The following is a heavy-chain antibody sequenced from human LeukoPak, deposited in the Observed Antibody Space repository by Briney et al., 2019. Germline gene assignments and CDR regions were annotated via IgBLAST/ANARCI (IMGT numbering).Heavy chain of an antibody. D-gene: IGHD3-16*01. V-gene: IGHV4-59*01. CDR1: GDSFSSYR. CDR3: ARVGRGDHTWGSYYCDH. Sequence: PSETLSLTCTVSGDSFSSYRWGWLRQSPGKGLEWIGYISPSGSTSYNPSLKSRVTFSVDTSKSQFSLRLTSVTAADTAVYYCARVGRGDHTWGSYYCDHWGQGTLVSVSS. J-gene: IGHJ4*02. CDR2: ISPSGST.